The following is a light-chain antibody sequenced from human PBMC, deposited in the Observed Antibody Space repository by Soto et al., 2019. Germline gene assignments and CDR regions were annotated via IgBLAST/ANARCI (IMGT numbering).Light chain of an antibody. Sequence: EIVLTQSPATLSVSPGQRATLSCRASQTISNDLAWYQQKPGQAPRLLIYGASTRATGVPARFSGGGSGTEFTLTISSLQSEDFAFYYCQQNNKWPPVTFGGGTK. CDR3: QQNNKWPPVT. V-gene: IGKV3-15*01. CDR1: QTISND. J-gene: IGKJ4*01. CDR2: GAS.